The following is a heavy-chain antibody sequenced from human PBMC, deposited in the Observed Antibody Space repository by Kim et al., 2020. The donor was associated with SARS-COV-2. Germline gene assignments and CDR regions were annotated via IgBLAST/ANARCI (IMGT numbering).Heavy chain of an antibody. D-gene: IGHD3-16*01. J-gene: IGHJ4*02. V-gene: IGHV1-3*01. Sequence: GNTQYSQKFQVRLTITRDTSASTAYMELSSLRSEDTAVYYCARLRGGTNYWGQGTLVTVSS. CDR3: ARLRGGTNY. CDR2: GNT.